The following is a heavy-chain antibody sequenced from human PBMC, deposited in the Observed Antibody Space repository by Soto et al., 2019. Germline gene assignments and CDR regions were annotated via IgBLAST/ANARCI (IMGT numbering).Heavy chain of an antibody. Sequence: QVQLVQSGAEVKKPGASVKVSCKASGYTITSYAMHWVRQAPGQRLEWMGWINAGNGNTKYSQKFQGRVTITRDTSASTAYMELSSLRSEDTAVYYCARGVAAAGQRDYWGQGTLVTVSS. D-gene: IGHD6-13*01. CDR3: ARGVAAAGQRDY. J-gene: IGHJ4*02. V-gene: IGHV1-3*01. CDR1: GYTITSYA. CDR2: INAGNGNT.